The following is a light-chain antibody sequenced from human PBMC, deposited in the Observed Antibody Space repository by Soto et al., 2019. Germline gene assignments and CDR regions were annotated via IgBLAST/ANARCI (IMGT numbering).Light chain of an antibody. Sequence: QSALTQPRSVSESPGQSVTISCTGTSSDVGGYNYVSWYQQHPGKAPKLMIYDVSKRPSGVPDRFSGSKSGNTASLTISGLQAEDEADYYCCSYAGNYYVFGTGTKLTVL. CDR2: DVS. V-gene: IGLV2-11*01. J-gene: IGLJ1*01. CDR3: CSYAGNYYV. CDR1: SSDVGGYNY.